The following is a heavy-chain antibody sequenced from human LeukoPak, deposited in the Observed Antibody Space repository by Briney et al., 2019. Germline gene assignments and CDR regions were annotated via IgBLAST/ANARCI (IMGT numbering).Heavy chain of an antibody. J-gene: IGHJ4*02. D-gene: IGHD1-26*01. CDR3: ASWGEGALDN. Sequence: PGGSLRLSCTVSGFTLSSYEMSWIRQAPGKGLEWVSSIDYSGGSSYYADSVKGRFTISRDNAKKSLYLQMNSLRVEDTGVYYCASWGEGALDNWGQGTLVTVSS. V-gene: IGHV3-23*01. CDR2: IDYSGGSS. CDR1: GFTLSSYE.